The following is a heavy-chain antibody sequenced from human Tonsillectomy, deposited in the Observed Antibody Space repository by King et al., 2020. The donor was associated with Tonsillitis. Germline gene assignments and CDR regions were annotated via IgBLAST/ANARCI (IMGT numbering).Heavy chain of an antibody. V-gene: IGHV3-48*03. D-gene: IGHD3-10*01. CDR3: AREGPGFMGHFDY. Sequence: VQLVESGGGLVQPGGSLRLSCAASGFTFSSYEMNWVRQAPGKGLEWVSYISSSGSTIFYADSVKGRFTISRDNAKNSLYLQMNSLRAEDTAVYYCAREGPGFMGHFDYWGQGTLVTVSS. J-gene: IGHJ4*02. CDR1: GFTFSSYE. CDR2: ISSSGSTI.